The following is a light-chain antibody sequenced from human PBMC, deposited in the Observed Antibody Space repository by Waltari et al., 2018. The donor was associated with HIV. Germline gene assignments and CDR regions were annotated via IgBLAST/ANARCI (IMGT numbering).Light chain of an antibody. CDR2: RNN. CDR1: SSNIGSNY. CDR3: AAWDDSLSGYV. V-gene: IGLV1-47*01. Sequence: GQRDTISCSGSSSNIGSNYVYWYQQLPGTAPKLLIYRNNQRPSGVPDRFSGSKSGTSASLAISGLRSEDEADYYCAAWDDSLSGYVFGTGTKVTVL. J-gene: IGLJ1*01.